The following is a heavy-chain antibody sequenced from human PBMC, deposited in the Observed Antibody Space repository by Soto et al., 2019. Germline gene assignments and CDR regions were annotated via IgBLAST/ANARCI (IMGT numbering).Heavy chain of an antibody. CDR1: GFTFSTFA. J-gene: IGHJ4*02. CDR2: ICGSDGST. D-gene: IGHD6-13*01. CDR3: AKSSISSWPRFDY. Sequence: GGSLRLSCAASGFTFSTFAMSWVRQAPGKGLEWVSSICGSDGSTYHADSVKGRLTISRDNSKNMLYLHMNSLRADDTAVYYGAKSSISSWPRFDYWGQGTLVTVSS. V-gene: IGHV3-23*01.